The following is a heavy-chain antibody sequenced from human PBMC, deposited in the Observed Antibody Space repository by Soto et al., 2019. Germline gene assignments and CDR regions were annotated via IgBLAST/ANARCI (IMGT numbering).Heavy chain of an antibody. D-gene: IGHD3-22*01. CDR1: GGSISSYY. V-gene: IGHV4-59*01. CDR3: ARVFASSELGP. J-gene: IGHJ5*02. CDR2: IYYSGST. Sequence: ETLSLTCTVSGGSISSYYWSWIRQPPGKGLEWIGYIYYSGSTNYNPSLKSRVTISVDTSKNQFSLKLSSVTAADTAVYYCARVFASSELGPWGQGTLVTVSS.